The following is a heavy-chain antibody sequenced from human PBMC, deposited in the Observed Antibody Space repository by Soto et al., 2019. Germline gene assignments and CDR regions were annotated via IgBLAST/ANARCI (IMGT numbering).Heavy chain of an antibody. J-gene: IGHJ5*02. CDR1: GWSLSGYY. Sequence: PXETLCLTCAVYGWSLSGYYWSWIRKPPGKGLEWIGEINHSGSTNYNPSLKSRVTISVDTSKNQFSLRLSSVTAADTAVYYCARGLDVVVPAATSLFDHWGQGTLFTVSS. CDR3: ARGLDVVVPAATSLFDH. CDR2: INHSGST. D-gene: IGHD2-2*01. V-gene: IGHV4-34*01.